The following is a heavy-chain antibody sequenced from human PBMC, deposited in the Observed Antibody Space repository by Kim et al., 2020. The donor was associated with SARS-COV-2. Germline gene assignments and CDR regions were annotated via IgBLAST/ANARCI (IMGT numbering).Heavy chain of an antibody. J-gene: IGHJ3*02. CDR3: ARPRLPGYDFWSGYPRMGSFDI. CDR2: ISYDGSNK. Sequence: GGSLRLSCAASGFTFSSYAMNWVRQAPGKGLEWVAVISYDGSNKYYADSVKGRFTISRDNSKNTLYLQMNSLRAEDTAVYYCARPRLPGYDFWSGYPRMGSFDIWGQGTMVTVSS. D-gene: IGHD3-3*01. V-gene: IGHV3-30-3*01. CDR1: GFTFSSYA.